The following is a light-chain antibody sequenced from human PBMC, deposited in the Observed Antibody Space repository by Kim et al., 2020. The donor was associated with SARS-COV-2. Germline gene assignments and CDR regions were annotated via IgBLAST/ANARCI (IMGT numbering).Light chain of an antibody. CDR3: QQYYSTPGYT. J-gene: IGKJ2*01. V-gene: IGKV4-1*01. CDR1: QSVLYSSNNKNY. Sequence: ATSNCKSSQSVLYSSNNKNYLAWYQQKPGQPPKLLIYWASTRECGVPDRFSGSGSGTDFTLTISSLQAEDVAVYYGQQYYSTPGYTFGQGTKLEI. CDR2: WAS.